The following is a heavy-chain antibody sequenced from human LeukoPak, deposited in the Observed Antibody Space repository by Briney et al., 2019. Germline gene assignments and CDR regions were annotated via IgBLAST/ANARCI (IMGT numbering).Heavy chain of an antibody. J-gene: IGHJ4*02. V-gene: IGHV4-59*01. D-gene: IGHD5-12*01. CDR2: IYYSGST. CDR1: GGSISSYY. Sequence: SETLSLTCTVSGGSISSYYWSWIRQPPGKGLEWIGCIYYSGSTNYIPSLKSRVTISVDTSKNQFSLKLSSVTAADTAVYYCARVTGYDELDYWGQGTLVTVSS. CDR3: ARVTGYDELDY.